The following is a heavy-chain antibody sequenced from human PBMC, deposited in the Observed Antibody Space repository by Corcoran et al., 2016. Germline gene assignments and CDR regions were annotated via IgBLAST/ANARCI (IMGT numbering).Heavy chain of an antibody. J-gene: IGHJ5*02. CDR1: GGTFSSYA. Sequence: QVQLVQSGAEVKKPGSSVKVSCKASGGTFSSYAISWVRQAPGQGLEWMGGIIPIFGTANYAQKFQGRVTITADESTSTAYMELSSLRSEDTAVYYGARVTDKRFGELLGWFDPWGQGTLVTVSS. CDR3: ARVTDKRFGELLGWFDP. D-gene: IGHD3-10*01. V-gene: IGHV1-69*01. CDR2: IIPIFGTA.